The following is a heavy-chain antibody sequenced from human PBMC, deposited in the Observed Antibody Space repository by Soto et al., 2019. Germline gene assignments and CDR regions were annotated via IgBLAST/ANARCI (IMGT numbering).Heavy chain of an antibody. Sequence: QVQLQESGPGLVKPSQTLSLTCTVSGGSISSGGYYWSWIRQHPGKGLEWIGYIYYSGSTYYNPSXXXRXXISVDTSKHQFSLQLSSVTAADTAVYYCALYDSSGSRGFQHWGQGTLVTVSS. V-gene: IGHV4-31*03. CDR1: GGSISSGGYY. D-gene: IGHD3-22*01. CDR3: ALYDSSGSRGFQH. CDR2: IYYSGST. J-gene: IGHJ1*01.